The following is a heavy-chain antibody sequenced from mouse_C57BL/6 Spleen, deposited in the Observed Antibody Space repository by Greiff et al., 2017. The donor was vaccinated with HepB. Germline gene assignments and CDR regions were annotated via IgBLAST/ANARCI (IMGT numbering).Heavy chain of an antibody. CDR3: TIYYGLYYYAMDY. CDR1: GFTFSDAW. V-gene: IGHV6-6*01. Sequence: EVQLVESGGGLVQPGGSMKLSCAASGFTFSDAWMDWVRQSPEKGLEWVAEIRNKANNHATYYAESVKGRFTISRDDSKSSVYLQMNSLRAEDTGIYYCTIYYGLYYYAMDYWGQGTSVTVSS. CDR2: IRNKANNHAT. D-gene: IGHD2-1*01. J-gene: IGHJ4*01.